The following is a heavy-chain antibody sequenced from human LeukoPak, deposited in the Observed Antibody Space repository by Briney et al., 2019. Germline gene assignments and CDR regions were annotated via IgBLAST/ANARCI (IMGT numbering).Heavy chain of an antibody. CDR3: ARWRIAAAGSAGSVPVKSGFDY. CDR1: GGSFSGYY. V-gene: IGHV4-34*01. Sequence: SETLSLTCAVYGGSFSGYYWSWIRHPPGKGLEWIGEMNHSESPNHNPPLKSRVTISVDTSKNQFSLKLSSVTAADTAVYYCARWRIAAAGSAGSVPVKSGFDYWGQGTLVTVSS. CDR2: MNHSESP. J-gene: IGHJ4*02. D-gene: IGHD6-13*01.